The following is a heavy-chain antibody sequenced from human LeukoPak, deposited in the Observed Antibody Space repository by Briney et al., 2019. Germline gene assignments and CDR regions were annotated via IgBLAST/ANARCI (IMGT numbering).Heavy chain of an antibody. CDR3: ARVVPDTPYCYYGMDV. CDR1: GFTFSSYS. Sequence: AGGSLRLSCAASGFTFSSYSMNWVRQAPGKGLEWVSSISSRSGYTYDADSVKGRFTISRDNAKNSLYLQMNSLRAEDTAVYYCARVVPDTPYCYYGMDVWGQGITVTVSS. CDR2: ISSRSGYT. D-gene: IGHD2-15*01. V-gene: IGHV3-21*01. J-gene: IGHJ6*02.